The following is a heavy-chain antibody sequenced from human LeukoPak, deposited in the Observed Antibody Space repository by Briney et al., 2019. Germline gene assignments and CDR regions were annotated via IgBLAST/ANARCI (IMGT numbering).Heavy chain of an antibody. D-gene: IGHD6-13*01. CDR1: GDSTSSSTYY. V-gene: IGHV4-39*01. CDR2: FYYTGCT. CDR3: ARHLYSSTRNPTFDY. J-gene: IGHJ4*02. Sequence: SETLSLTCTVSGDSTSSSTYYWGWFRQPPGRGLEWLGRFYYTGCTYYNPSPKSRVTISVDTSKTQFSLKLSSVTAADTAVYYCARHLYSSTRNPTFDYWGQGTLVTVSS.